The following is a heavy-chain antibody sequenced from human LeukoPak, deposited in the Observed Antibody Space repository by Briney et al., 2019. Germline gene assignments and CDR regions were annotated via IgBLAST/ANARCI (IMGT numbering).Heavy chain of an antibody. CDR1: GGTFSSYA. CDR2: INPNSGGT. J-gene: IGHJ4*02. Sequence: ASVKVSCKASGGTFSSYAISWVRQAPGQGLEWMGWINPNSGGTNYAQKFQGRVTMTRDTSISTAYMELSRLRSDDTAVYYCARDLDWNYIFDYWGQGTLVTVSS. CDR3: ARDLDWNYIFDY. D-gene: IGHD1-7*01. V-gene: IGHV1-2*02.